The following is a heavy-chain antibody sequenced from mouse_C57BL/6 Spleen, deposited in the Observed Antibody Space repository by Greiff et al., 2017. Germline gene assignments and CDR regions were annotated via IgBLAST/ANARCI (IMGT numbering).Heavy chain of an antibody. CDR2: INPNNGGT. CDR3: ARPLITTVVPHWYFDV. J-gene: IGHJ1*03. Sequence: EVQLQQSGPELVKPGASVKIPCKASGYTFTDYNMDWVKQSHGKSLEWIGDINPNNGGTIYNQKFKGKATLTVDKSSSTAYMELRSLTSEDTAVYYCARPLITTVVPHWYFDVWGTGTTVTVSS. V-gene: IGHV1-18*01. D-gene: IGHD1-1*01. CDR1: GYTFTDYN.